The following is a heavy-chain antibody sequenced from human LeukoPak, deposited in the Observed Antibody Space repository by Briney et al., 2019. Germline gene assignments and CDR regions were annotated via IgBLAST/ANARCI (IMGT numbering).Heavy chain of an antibody. CDR2: ISAYNGDT. Sequence: ASVKVSCKASGYTFNRYGITWVRQAPGQGLEWAGWISAYNGDTKYAQKLQGRVTLTTDTSTSTAYMELRSLRSDDTAVYYCARDPSNSSGWLIYFDYWGQGTLVTVSS. V-gene: IGHV1-18*01. CDR1: GYTFNRYG. D-gene: IGHD6-19*01. J-gene: IGHJ4*02. CDR3: ARDPSNSSGWLIYFDY.